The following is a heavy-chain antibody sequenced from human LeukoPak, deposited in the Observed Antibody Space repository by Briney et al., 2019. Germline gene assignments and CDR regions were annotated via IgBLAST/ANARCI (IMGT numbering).Heavy chain of an antibody. CDR1: GFTFSRYS. Sequence: TSGGSLRLSCAASGFTFSRYSMNWVRQAPGKGLERIGEIIHDGSSNYTPSLKSRVTISIDTSKNQFSLTLSSVTAADTAVYYCARGPYYFDSSGYAYWGQGTLVTVSS. D-gene: IGHD3-22*01. CDR3: ARGPYYFDSSGYAY. V-gene: IGHV4-34*01. CDR2: IIHDGSS. J-gene: IGHJ4*02.